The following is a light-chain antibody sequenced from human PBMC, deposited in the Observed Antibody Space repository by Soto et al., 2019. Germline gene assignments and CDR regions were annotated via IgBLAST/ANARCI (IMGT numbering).Light chain of an antibody. J-gene: IGLJ1*01. Sequence: QSVLTQPPSASGTPGQRVTISCSGSSSNIGSNTVNWYQQLPGTAPKLLIYNNNQRPSGVPDRFSGSKSGTSASLAISGLQSEDEADYYCAAWDDSLNGLYVFGTGTKVT. CDR2: NNN. CDR1: SSNIGSNT. CDR3: AAWDDSLNGLYV. V-gene: IGLV1-44*01.